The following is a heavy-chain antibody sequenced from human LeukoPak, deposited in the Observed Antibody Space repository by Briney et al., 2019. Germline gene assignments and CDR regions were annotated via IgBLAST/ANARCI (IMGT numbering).Heavy chain of an antibody. CDR1: GFTVSSNY. CDR2: IYSGGST. D-gene: IGHD3-22*01. V-gene: IGHV3-66*04. J-gene: IGHJ6*02. CDR3: ARHPYSYDSSGSEGDLYYYYGMDV. Sequence: GGSLRLSCAASGFTVSSNYMSWVRQAPGKGLEWVSVIYSGGSTYYADSVKGRFTISRDNSKNTLYLQMNSLRAEDTAVYYCARHPYSYDSSGSEGDLYYYYGMDVWGQGTTVTVSS.